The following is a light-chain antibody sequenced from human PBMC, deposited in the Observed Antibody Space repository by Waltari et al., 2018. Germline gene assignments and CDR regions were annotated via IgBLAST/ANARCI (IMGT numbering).Light chain of an antibody. CDR1: SGNIATNY. CDR3: QSFDSSHVV. V-gene: IGLV6-57*03. Sequence: FMLTQPHSVSESPVKTVTISCTRSSGNIATNYVQWYQQRPGSAPTKVIYEDNQRPSGVPDRFSGSIDSSSNSASLIISGLKAEDEADYYCQSFDSSHVVFGGGTKLTVL. CDR2: EDN. J-gene: IGLJ2*01.